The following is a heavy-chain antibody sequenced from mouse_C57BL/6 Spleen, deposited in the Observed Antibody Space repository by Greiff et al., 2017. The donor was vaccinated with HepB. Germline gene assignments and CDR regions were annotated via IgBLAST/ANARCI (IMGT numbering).Heavy chain of an antibody. CDR1: GFTFSSYA. J-gene: IGHJ1*03. CDR2: ISDGGSYT. CDR3: ATTVVPWYFDV. D-gene: IGHD1-1*01. Sequence: EVQRVESGGGLVKPGGSLKLSCAASGFTFSSYAMSWVRQTPEKRLEWVATISDGGSYTYYPDNVKGRFTISRDNAKNNLYLQMSHLKSEDTAMYYCATTVVPWYFDVWGTGTTVTVSS. V-gene: IGHV5-4*01.